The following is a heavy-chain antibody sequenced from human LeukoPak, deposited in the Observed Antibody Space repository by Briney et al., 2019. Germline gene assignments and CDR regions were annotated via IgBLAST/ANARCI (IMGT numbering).Heavy chain of an antibody. V-gene: IGHV3-21*01. CDR2: ISSSSSYI. Sequence: GGSLRLSCAASGFTFSSYAMSWVRQAPGKGLEWVSSISSSSSYIYYADSVKGRFTISRDNAKNSLYLQMNSLRAEDTAVYYCARDMPYDSSGYYLTYYYYMDVWGKGTTVTVSS. CDR3: ARDMPYDSSGYYLTYYYYMDV. D-gene: IGHD3-22*01. CDR1: GFTFSSYA. J-gene: IGHJ6*03.